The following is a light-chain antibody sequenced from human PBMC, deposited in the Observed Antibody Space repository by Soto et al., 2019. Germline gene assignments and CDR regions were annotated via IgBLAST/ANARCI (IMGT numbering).Light chain of an antibody. J-gene: IGLJ2*01. Sequence: QSVLTQPPSVSGAPGQRGTISCTGSSSNIGAGYDVHWYQQLPGTAPKLLIYGNSNRPSRVPDRFSGSKSGTSASLAITGLQAEDEADYYCQSYDSSLSGLVFGGGTKLTVL. V-gene: IGLV1-40*01. CDR1: SSNIGAGYD. CDR2: GNS. CDR3: QSYDSSLSGLV.